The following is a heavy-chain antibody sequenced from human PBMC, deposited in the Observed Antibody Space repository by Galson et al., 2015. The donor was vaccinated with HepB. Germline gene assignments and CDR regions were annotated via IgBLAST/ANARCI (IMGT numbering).Heavy chain of an antibody. Sequence: SLRLSCAAAGFYFNDPYMSWIRQAPGKGLELVSYISINGKGIYYADSVKGRFTISRDNSKNLLYLQMNSVRAEDTAVYYCQIGHCVDTWGQGTLVIVSS. V-gene: IGHV3-11*01. CDR3: QIGHCVDT. CDR1: GFYFNDPY. D-gene: IGHD2-21*01. J-gene: IGHJ5*02. CDR2: ISINGKGI.